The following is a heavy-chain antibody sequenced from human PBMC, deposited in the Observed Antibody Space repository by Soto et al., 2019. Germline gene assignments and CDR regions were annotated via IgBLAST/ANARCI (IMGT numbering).Heavy chain of an antibody. CDR2: INHSGST. V-gene: IGHV4-34*01. D-gene: IGHD6-13*01. CDR1: GGSFSGYY. CDR3: ARGRSSWYPSVYNYFDY. J-gene: IGHJ4*02. Sequence: PSETLSLTCAVYGGSFSGYYWSWIRQPPGKGLEWIGEINHSGSTNYNPSLKSRVTISVDTSKNQFSLKLSSVTAADTAVYYCARGRSSWYPSVYNYFDYWGQGTLVTVSS.